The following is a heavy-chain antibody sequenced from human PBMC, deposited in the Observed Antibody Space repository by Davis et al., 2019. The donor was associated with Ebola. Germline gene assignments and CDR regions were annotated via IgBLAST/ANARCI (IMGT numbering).Heavy chain of an antibody. V-gene: IGHV4-59*01. CDR2: IYYSGST. CDR3: ARLKQQLDPGWFDP. J-gene: IGHJ5*02. CDR1: GGSFSSYY. Sequence: MPSETLSLTCAVYGGSFSSYYWSWIRQPPGKGLEWIGYIYYSGSTNYNPSLKSRVTISVDTSKNQFSLKLSSVTAADTAVYYCARLKQQLDPGWFDPWGQGTLVTVSS. D-gene: IGHD6-13*01.